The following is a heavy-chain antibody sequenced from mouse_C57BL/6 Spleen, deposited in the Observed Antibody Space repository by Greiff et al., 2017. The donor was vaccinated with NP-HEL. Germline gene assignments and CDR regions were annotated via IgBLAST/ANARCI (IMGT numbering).Heavy chain of an antibody. CDR2: ISSGGSYT. CDR1: GFTFSSYG. V-gene: IGHV5-6*01. CDR3: ARAKYGYDWYFDV. J-gene: IGHJ1*03. D-gene: IGHD2-2*01. Sequence: EVMLVESGGDLVKPGGSLKLSCAASGFTFSSYGMSWVRQTPDKRLEWVATISSGGSYTYYPDSVKGRFTISRDNAKNTLYLQMSSLKSEDTAMYYCARAKYGYDWYFDVWGTGTTVTVSS.